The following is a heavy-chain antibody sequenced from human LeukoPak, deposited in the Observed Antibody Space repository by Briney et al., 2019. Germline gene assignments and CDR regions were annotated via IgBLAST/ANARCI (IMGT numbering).Heavy chain of an antibody. Sequence: GGSLRLSCAASGFTFSDYYMSWIRQAPGKGLEWVSYISSSGSTIYYADSVKGRFTITRDNAKNSLYLQMNSLRAEDTAVYYCAAGLAFGYCSSTSCYNWFDPWGQGTLATVSS. CDR3: AAGLAFGYCSSTSCYNWFDP. D-gene: IGHD2-2*03. J-gene: IGHJ5*02. V-gene: IGHV3-11*04. CDR1: GFTFSDYY. CDR2: ISSSGSTI.